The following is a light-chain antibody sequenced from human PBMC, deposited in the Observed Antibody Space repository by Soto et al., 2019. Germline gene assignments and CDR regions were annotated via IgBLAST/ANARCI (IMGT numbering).Light chain of an antibody. Sequence: EIVLTQSPGTLSLSPGERATLSCRASQSVSSSYFAWYQQKPGQAPRLLIYGASSRATGIPDRFSGNGSGTDFTLTISRLEPEEFAVYYCQQYGRSPRTFGQGTKVEIK. J-gene: IGKJ1*01. CDR2: GAS. CDR1: QSVSSSY. V-gene: IGKV3-20*01. CDR3: QQYGRSPRT.